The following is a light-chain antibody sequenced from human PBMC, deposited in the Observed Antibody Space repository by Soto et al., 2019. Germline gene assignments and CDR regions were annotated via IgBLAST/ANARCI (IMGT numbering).Light chain of an antibody. CDR2: GAS. CDR3: QQYYNWPPIT. Sequence: EVVMTQSPGTVSVSPGERATLSFRASQSVGTSLAWYQQKPGQAPRLLIYGASTRATGVPARFSGRGSGTEFTFTISSLQSEDFAVYYCQQYYNWPPITFGQGTRLEIK. J-gene: IGKJ5*01. CDR1: QSVGTS. V-gene: IGKV3-15*01.